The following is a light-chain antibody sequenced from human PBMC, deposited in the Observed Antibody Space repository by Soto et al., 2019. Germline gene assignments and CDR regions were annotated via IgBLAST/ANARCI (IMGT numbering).Light chain of an antibody. CDR3: QQYGSSPRT. J-gene: IGKJ1*01. CDR2: DAS. Sequence: EIVLTQSPATLSLSPGERATLSCRASQSVSSYLAWYQQKPGQAPRLLIYDASNRATGIPARFSGSESGTDFTLTISRLEPEDFAVYYCQQYGSSPRTFGQGTKVDIK. V-gene: IGKV3-20*01. CDR1: QSVSSY.